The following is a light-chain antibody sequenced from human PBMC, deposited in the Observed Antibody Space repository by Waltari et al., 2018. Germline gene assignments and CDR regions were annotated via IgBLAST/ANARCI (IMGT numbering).Light chain of an antibody. CDR2: HAS. V-gene: IGKV3-20*01. CDR3: QHYLRLPVT. Sequence: EIVLTQSPGTLSLSPGEGATLSCRASQRVNGALAWYQQKPGQAPRLLIYHASNRATGIPDRFSGSGSGTDFSLTISRLEPEDFAVYYCQHYLRLPVTFGQGTKVEI. J-gene: IGKJ1*01. CDR1: QRVNGA.